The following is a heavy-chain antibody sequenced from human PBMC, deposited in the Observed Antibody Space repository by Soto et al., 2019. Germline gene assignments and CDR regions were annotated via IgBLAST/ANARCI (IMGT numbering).Heavy chain of an antibody. CDR1: GGSISSYY. J-gene: IGHJ4*02. Sequence: PSETLSLTCTVSGGSISSYYWSWIRQPPGKGLEWIGYIYYSGSTNYNPSLKSRVTISVDTSKNQFSLKLSSVTAADTAAYYCARVDTAMVTFDYWGQGTLVTVSS. D-gene: IGHD5-18*01. V-gene: IGHV4-59*01. CDR3: ARVDTAMVTFDY. CDR2: IYYSGST.